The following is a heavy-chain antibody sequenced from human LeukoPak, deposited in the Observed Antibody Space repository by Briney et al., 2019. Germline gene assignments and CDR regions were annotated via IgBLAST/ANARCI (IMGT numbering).Heavy chain of an antibody. J-gene: IGHJ6*03. D-gene: IGHD6-6*01. CDR3: ARGVYGDYYYYYMDV. CDR2: IIPIFGTA. Sequence: SVKVSCKASGYTFTSYAISWVRQAPGQGLEWMGGIIPIFGTANYAQKFQGRVTITADESTSTAYMELSSLRSEDTAVYYCARGVYGDYYYYYMDVWGKGTTVTISS. CDR1: GYTFTSYA. V-gene: IGHV1-69*13.